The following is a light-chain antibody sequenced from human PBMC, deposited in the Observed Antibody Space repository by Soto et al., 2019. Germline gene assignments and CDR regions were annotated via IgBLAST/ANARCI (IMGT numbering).Light chain of an antibody. Sequence: QSVLTQPASGSGSPGRSIAISCTGTSSDVGGYSYVSWYQQQPGKAPKLVISDVSNRPSGVSDRFSGSKSGNTASLTISGLQTEDEADYYCASYTTSSTYVFGTGTKVTVL. V-gene: IGLV2-14*01. J-gene: IGLJ1*01. CDR1: SSDVGGYSY. CDR2: DVS. CDR3: ASYTTSSTYV.